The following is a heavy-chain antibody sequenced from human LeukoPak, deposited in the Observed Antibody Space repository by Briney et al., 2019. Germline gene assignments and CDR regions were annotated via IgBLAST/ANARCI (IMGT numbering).Heavy chain of an antibody. CDR1: GGSISSSSYY. Sequence: PSETLSLTCTVSGGSISSSSYYWGWIRQPPGKGLEWIGSIYYSGSTYYNPSLKSRVIIIIDTPKNHFSLTLSSVTAADTAVYYCARGHWEQDTSSYAYWGQGSLVTVSS. CDR2: IYYSGST. J-gene: IGHJ4*02. V-gene: IGHV4-39*07. D-gene: IGHD3-16*01. CDR3: ARGHWEQDTSSYAY.